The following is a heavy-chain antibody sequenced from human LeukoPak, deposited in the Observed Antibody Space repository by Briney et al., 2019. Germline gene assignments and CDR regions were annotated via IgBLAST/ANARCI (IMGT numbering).Heavy chain of an antibody. CDR3: ARFLDGYGYNFFDY. J-gene: IGHJ4*02. CDR1: GYTFTSYG. D-gene: IGHD5-24*01. Sequence: ASVKVSCKASGYTFTSYGISWVRQAPGQGLEWMGWISAYNGNTNFAQKLQGRVTMTTDTSTSTAYMEPRSLRSDDTAVYYCARFLDGYGYNFFDYWGQGTLVTVSS. CDR2: ISAYNGNT. V-gene: IGHV1-18*01.